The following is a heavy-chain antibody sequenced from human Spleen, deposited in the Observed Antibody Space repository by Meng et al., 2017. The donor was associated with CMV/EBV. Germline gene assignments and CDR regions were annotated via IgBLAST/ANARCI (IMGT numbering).Heavy chain of an antibody. Sequence: VYCGSFSTYYWSWIRQPPGKGLEWIGEINHSGSTNYNPSLKSRVTMSVDTSKNQFSLNLSSVTAADTAVYYCARAFRGYISGGGEDYWGQGTLVTVSS. CDR2: INHSGST. J-gene: IGHJ4*02. CDR3: ARAFRGYISGGGEDY. D-gene: IGHD5-18*01. V-gene: IGHV4-34*01. CDR1: CGSFSTYY.